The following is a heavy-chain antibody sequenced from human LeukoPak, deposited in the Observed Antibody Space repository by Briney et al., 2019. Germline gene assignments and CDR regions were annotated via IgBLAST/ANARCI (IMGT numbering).Heavy chain of an antibody. CDR1: GFTFSNYW. CDR3: AMGTVTAFDY. J-gene: IGHJ4*02. CDR2: IKQDGSEK. V-gene: IGHV3-7*01. D-gene: IGHD4-11*01. Sequence: GGSLRLSCAASGFTFSNYWMSWVRQAPGKGLEWVANIKQDGSEKYYVDSVKGRFTISRDNAKNSLYLQMNSLRAEDTAVYYCAMGTVTAFDYWGQGTLVTVSS.